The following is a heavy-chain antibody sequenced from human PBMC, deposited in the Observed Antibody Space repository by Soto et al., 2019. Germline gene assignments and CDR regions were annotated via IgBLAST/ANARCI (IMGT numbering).Heavy chain of an antibody. CDR2: ISSSSSTI. V-gene: IGHV3-48*02. D-gene: IGHD1-20*01. CDR3: AXXXEYNWSRKPNNWFDP. CDR1: GFTFSSYS. Sequence: EVQLVESGGGLVQPGGSLRLSCAASGFTFSSYSMNWVRQAPGKGLEWVSYISSSSSTIYYADSVKGRFTISRDNAKNSLYLQMNSLRDEDTAVYYCAXXXEYNWSRKPNNWFDPWGQGTLVTVSS. J-gene: IGHJ5*02.